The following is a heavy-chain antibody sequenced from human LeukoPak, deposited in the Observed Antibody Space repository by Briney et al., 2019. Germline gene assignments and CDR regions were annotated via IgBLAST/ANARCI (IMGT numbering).Heavy chain of an antibody. V-gene: IGHV3-23*01. J-gene: IGHJ4*02. CDR2: ISGSGGST. D-gene: IGHD4/OR15-4a*01. CDR1: GFTFSSYA. Sequence: GGSLRLSCAASGFTFSSYAMSWVRQAPGKGLEWVSAISGSGGSTYYADSVKGRFTISRDNSKNTLYLQMNSLRAEDTAVYYCAKDGSYADYPSYFDYWGQGTLVTVSS. CDR3: AKDGSYADYPSYFDY.